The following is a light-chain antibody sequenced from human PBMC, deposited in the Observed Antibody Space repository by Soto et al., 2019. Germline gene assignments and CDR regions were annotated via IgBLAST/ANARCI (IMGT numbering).Light chain of an antibody. J-gene: IGKJ4*01. CDR1: QSVKNNY. CDR2: DES. Sequence: EIVLKQSPDTLSLSPGERATLSCRASQSVKNNYLAWYQQKPGQPPRFLIYDESSSATGIPDRFSGSGSGTDFTLTISRLEPEDFAVYYCQQYGSTPLTFGGGTKVDIK. CDR3: QQYGSTPLT. V-gene: IGKV3-20*01.